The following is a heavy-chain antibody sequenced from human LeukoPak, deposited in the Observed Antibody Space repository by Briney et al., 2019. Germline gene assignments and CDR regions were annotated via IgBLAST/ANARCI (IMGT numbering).Heavy chain of an antibody. CDR1: GGSISNYY. CDR3: ARVYGGNSQGAFDI. Sequence: SETLSLTCTVSGGSISNYYWSWIRQSPGKGLEWIGYMYYTGRTGYSPSLKSRVTMSIDTSRNQFSLRLSSVTAADTAVYYCARVYGGNSQGAFDIWGQGTMVTVSS. V-gene: IGHV4-59*01. J-gene: IGHJ3*02. D-gene: IGHD4-23*01. CDR2: MYYTGRT.